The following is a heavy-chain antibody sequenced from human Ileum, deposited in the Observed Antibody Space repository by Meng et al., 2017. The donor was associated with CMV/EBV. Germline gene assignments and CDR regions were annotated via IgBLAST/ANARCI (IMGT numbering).Heavy chain of an antibody. CDR1: GESFSGDY. CDR2: INQSGGT. Sequence: HVQVQQWGAGLLKPSETLSLTCAVYGESFSGDYWSWIRQPPGKGLEWVGEINQSGGTNYNPSLKSRVTISADTSKNQFSLKLTSLTAADTAVYYCAILTTVTTHSFYHYYMDVWGEGTLVTVSS. J-gene: IGHJ6*03. D-gene: IGHD4-11*01. CDR3: AILTTVTTHSFYHYYMDV. V-gene: IGHV4-34*01.